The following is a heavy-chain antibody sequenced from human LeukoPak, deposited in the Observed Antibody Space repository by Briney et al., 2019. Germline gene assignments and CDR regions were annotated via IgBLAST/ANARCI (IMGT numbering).Heavy chain of an antibody. D-gene: IGHD1-1*01. Sequence: PGGSLRLSCAASGFTFSSYGMHWVRQAPGKGLEWVAVLSYDGSNKFYADSVKGRFTISRDNSENTLYLQMNSLKIEDTAVYYCARARSIPSGTTPGYWGQGTLVTVSS. CDR3: ARARSIPSGTTPGY. V-gene: IGHV3-30*03. J-gene: IGHJ4*02. CDR1: GFTFSSYG. CDR2: LSYDGSNK.